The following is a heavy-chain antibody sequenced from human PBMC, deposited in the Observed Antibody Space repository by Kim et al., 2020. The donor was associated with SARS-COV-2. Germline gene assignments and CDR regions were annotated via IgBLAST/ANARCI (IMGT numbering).Heavy chain of an antibody. D-gene: IGHD6-6*01. Sequence: YADSVKGRFTISRDNSKNTLYLQMNSLRAEDTAVYYCAKEMYSSSGPFDYWGQGTLVTVSS. CDR3: AKEMYSSSGPFDY. V-gene: IGHV3-23*01. J-gene: IGHJ4*02.